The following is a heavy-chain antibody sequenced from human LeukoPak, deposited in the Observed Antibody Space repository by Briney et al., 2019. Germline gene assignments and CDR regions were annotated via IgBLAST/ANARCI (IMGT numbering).Heavy chain of an antibody. V-gene: IGHV3-64*01. Sequence: GGSLRLSCAASGFTFSSYAMHWVRQAPGKGLEYVSAISSNGGSTYYANSVKGRFTISRDNSKNTLYLQMGSLRAEDMAVYYCARAGYYYDSSGYGYWGQGTLVTVSS. CDR2: ISSNGGST. CDR1: GFTFSSYA. D-gene: IGHD3-22*01. J-gene: IGHJ4*02. CDR3: ARAGYYYDSSGYGY.